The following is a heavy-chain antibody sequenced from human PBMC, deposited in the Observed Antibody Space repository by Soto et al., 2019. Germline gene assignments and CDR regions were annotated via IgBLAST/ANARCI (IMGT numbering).Heavy chain of an antibody. V-gene: IGHV4-30-4*01. D-gene: IGHD4-17*01. CDR2: IYYSGST. CDR3: ARSPFNFGGSSFDY. CDR1: GASISSGDYY. J-gene: IGHJ4*02. Sequence: SETLSLTCTVSGASISSGDYYWSWIRQPPGKGLEWIGYIYYSGSTYYNPSLKSRVTISVDTSKNQFSLKLSSVTAADTAVYYCARSPFNFGGSSFDYWGQGALVTVSS.